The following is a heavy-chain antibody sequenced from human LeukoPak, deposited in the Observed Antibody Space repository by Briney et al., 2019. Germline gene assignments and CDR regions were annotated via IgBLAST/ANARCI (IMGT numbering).Heavy chain of an antibody. D-gene: IGHD6-19*01. V-gene: IGHV1-2*06. Sequence: GASVKVSCKASGYTFTGYYMHWVRQAPGQGLEWMGRINPNSGGTNYAQKFQGRVTMTRDTSISTAYMELSRLRSDDTAVYYCARESSSGWTDLDYWGQGTLVTVPS. CDR3: ARESSSGWTDLDY. CDR2: INPNSGGT. J-gene: IGHJ4*02. CDR1: GYTFTGYY.